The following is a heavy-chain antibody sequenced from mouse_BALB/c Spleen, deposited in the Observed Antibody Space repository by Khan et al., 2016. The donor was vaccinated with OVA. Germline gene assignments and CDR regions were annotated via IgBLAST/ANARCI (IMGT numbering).Heavy chain of an antibody. J-gene: IGHJ4*01. V-gene: IGHV1-31*01. D-gene: IGHD2-3*01. CDR3: ARGVLYDGYYDSMDY. CDR2: INPYNGAA. Sequence: VRLQQSGPELVKPGASVKISCKASVYSFTGYYIHWVRQSHVKSLEWIGRINPYNGAATYNQSFKDKASLTVDKNSSTAYMELHSLTSADSAVYYCARGVLYDGYYDSMDYWGQGTSVTFSS. CDR1: VYSFTGYY.